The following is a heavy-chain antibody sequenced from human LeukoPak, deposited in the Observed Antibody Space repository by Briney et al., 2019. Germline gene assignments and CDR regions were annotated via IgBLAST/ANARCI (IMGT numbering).Heavy chain of an antibody. CDR3: TTNRKTRATYYYDSSGYFPFDY. Sequence: PGGSLRLSCAASGFTFSSYAMSWVRQAPGKGLEWVGRIKSKTDGGTTDYAAPVKGRFTISRDDSKNTLYLQMNSLKTEDTAVYYCTTNRKTRATYYYDSSGYFPFDYWGQGTLVTVSS. V-gene: IGHV3-15*01. D-gene: IGHD3-22*01. J-gene: IGHJ4*02. CDR1: GFTFSSYA. CDR2: IKSKTDGGTT.